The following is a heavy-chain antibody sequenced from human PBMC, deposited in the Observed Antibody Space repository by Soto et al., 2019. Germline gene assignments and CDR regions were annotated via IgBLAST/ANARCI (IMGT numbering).Heavy chain of an antibody. D-gene: IGHD3-16*01. V-gene: IGHV3-33*01. CDR2: IWYDGSNK. Sequence: QVQLVESGGGVVQPGRSLRLSCAASGFTFSSYGMHWVRQAPGKGLEWVAVIWYDGSNKYYADSVKGRFTISRDNSKNTLYLLMNSLRAEDTAVYYCATRWGYDAFDIWGQGTMVTVSS. CDR3: ATRWGYDAFDI. CDR1: GFTFSSYG. J-gene: IGHJ3*02.